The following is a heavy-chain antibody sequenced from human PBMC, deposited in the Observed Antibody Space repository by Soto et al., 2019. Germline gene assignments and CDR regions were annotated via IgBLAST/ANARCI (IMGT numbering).Heavy chain of an antibody. D-gene: IGHD3-16*01. CDR3: VRDRMGGAFDI. J-gene: IGHJ3*02. CDR2: IWYDGSNK. V-gene: IGHV3-33*01. CDR1: GFTFSSYG. Sequence: PGGSLRLSCAASGFTFSSYGMHWVRQAPGKGLEWVAVIWYDGSNKYYADSVKGRFTISRDNSKNTLYLQMNSLRVEDTAVYYCVRDRMGGAFDIWGQGTMVTVSS.